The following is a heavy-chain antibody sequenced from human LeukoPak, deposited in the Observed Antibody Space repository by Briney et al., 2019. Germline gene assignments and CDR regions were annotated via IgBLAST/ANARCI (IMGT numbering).Heavy chain of an antibody. J-gene: IGHJ3*02. Sequence: GGSLRLSCSASGFTFSSYAMHWVRQAPGKGLEYVSAISSNGGSTYYADSVKGRFTISRDNSKNTLYLQMSSLRAEDTAVYYCVKGRMVRGVHDDFDIWGQGTMVTVSS. V-gene: IGHV3-64D*06. CDR2: ISSNGGST. D-gene: IGHD3-10*01. CDR1: GFTFSSYA. CDR3: VKGRMVRGVHDDFDI.